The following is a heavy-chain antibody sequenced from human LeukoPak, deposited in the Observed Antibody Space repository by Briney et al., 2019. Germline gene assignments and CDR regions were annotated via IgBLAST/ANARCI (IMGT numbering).Heavy chain of an antibody. CDR1: GFTFTSHW. J-gene: IGHJ4*02. V-gene: IGHV3-7*02. Sequence: GGSLRLSCAASGFTFTSHWMSWVRRVPGKGLEWVALIKEDGSESHYVDSVEGRLTVSRDNAKNSLHLQMNSLRAEDTAVYYCATTTSFPVVAPGGLWGQGTLVTVSS. CDR3: ATTTSFPVVAPGGL. CDR2: IKEDGSES. D-gene: IGHD4-23*01.